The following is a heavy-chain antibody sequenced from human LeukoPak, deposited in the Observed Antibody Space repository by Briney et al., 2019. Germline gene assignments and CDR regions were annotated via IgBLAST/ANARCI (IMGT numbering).Heavy chain of an antibody. CDR3: ARDFETSGYSYGYIDY. CDR2: INPSGGST. V-gene: IGHV1-46*01. Sequence: GASVKVSCKASGYTFTSYYMHWVRQAPGQGLEWMGIINPSGGSTSYAQKFQGRVTMTRDTSTSTVYMELSSLRSEDTAVYYCARDFETSGYSYGYIDYWGQGTLVTVSS. D-gene: IGHD5-18*01. CDR1: GYTFTSYY. J-gene: IGHJ4*02.